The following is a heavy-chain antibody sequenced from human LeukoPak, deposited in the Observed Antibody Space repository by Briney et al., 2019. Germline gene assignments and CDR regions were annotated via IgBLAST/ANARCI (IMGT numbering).Heavy chain of an antibody. CDR2: IYYSGST. D-gene: IGHD6-13*01. J-gene: IGHJ4*02. CDR1: GGSISNYY. CDR3: ARAFYSSSWYHKEDFFDY. Sequence: SETLSLTCTVSGGSISNYYWSWIRQPPGKGLEWIGYIYYSGSTKYNPSLKSRVTISVDTSKNQFSLRLSSVTAADTAVYYCARAFYSSSWYHKEDFFDYWGQGTPVTVSS. V-gene: IGHV4-59*01.